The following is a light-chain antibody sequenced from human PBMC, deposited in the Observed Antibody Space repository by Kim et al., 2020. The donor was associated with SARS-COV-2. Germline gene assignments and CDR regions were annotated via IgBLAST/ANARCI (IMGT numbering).Light chain of an antibody. J-gene: IGKJ2*01. Sequence: SASVGDKVTVTCRTSQNISNYLNWYHQKPGAAPKLLIYAAVTLQGGVSSRFSASGSGTDFTLMMTSLQPEDLATYYCQQSYRIPYAFAQGTKLEI. CDR2: AAV. CDR1: QNISNY. CDR3: QQSYRIPYA. V-gene: IGKV1-39*01.